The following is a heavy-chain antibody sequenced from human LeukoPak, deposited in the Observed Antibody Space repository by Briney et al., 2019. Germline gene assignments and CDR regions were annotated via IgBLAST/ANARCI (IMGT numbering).Heavy chain of an antibody. J-gene: IGHJ5*02. D-gene: IGHD3-3*01. CDR1: GYTFTGYY. V-gene: IGHV1-2*02. CDR3: ARGGRITIFGVVIPDWFDP. Sequence: ASVKVSCKASGYTFTGYYMHWVRQAPGQGLEWMGWINPNSGGTNYAQKFQGRVTMTGDTSISTAYMELSRLRSDDTAVYYCARGGRITIFGVVIPDWFDPWGQGTLVTVSS. CDR2: INPNSGGT.